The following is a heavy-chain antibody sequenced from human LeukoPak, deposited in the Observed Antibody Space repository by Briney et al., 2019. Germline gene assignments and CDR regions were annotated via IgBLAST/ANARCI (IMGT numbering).Heavy chain of an antibody. CDR3: ARLTGYSSESWFDP. CDR1: GGSINSYY. V-gene: IGHV4-59*01. CDR2: IYYSGST. Sequence: LETLSLTCTVSGGSINSYYWSWIRQPPGKGLGWIGYIYYSGSTNYNPSLKSRVTISVHTSKNQFSLKLSSVTAADTAVYYCARLTGYSSESWFDPWGQGTLVTVSS. D-gene: IGHD3-9*01. J-gene: IGHJ5*02.